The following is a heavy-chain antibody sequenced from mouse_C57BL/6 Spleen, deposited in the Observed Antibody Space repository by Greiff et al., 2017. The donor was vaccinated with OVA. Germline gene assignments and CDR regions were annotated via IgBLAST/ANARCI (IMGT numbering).Heavy chain of an antibody. V-gene: IGHV3-6*01. CDR2: ISDDGSN. D-gene: IGHD2-2*01. Sequence: EVQLQESGPGLVKPSQSLSLTCAVTGYSITSGYYWYWRRQLPGNKLEGTGYISDDGSNNYTPSLKNRISITSDTAKNQFFLKLTSVTTEDTATYYCARRGNGYLFDYWGKGTTLTVSS. J-gene: IGHJ2*01. CDR1: GYSITSGYY. CDR3: ARRGNGYLFDY.